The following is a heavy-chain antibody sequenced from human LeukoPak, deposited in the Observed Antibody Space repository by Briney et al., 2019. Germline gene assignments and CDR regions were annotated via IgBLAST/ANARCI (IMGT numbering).Heavy chain of an antibody. D-gene: IGHD2-2*01. CDR1: GGSISSATYY. V-gene: IGHV4-39*01. J-gene: IGHJ4*02. CDR2: IYYSGTT. Sequence: SETLSLTCTVSGGSISSATYYWGWIRQPPGRALEWIGSIYYSGTTYYNPSLKSRVTISVDTSKNQFSLKLSSVTAADTAVYYCASFLAIPAAALDYWGQGTLVTVSS. CDR3: ASFLAIPAAALDY.